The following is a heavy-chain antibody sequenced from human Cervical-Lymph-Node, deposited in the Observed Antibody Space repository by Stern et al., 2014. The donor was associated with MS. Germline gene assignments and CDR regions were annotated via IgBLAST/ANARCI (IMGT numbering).Heavy chain of an antibody. CDR1: GSTFSKSA. CDR3: VRTESFYYYDGMDV. V-gene: IGHV3-30*09. Sequence: VQLVESVGGVVPPGRSLRLSCADSGSTFSKSAMHWVRQAPGQGLEWVAVISHDGNNKQYGISVNGRLAISRDNSRNTLSLEIYSLRAEDTAVYYCVRTESFYYYDGMDVWGHGTTVIVSS. J-gene: IGHJ6*02. CDR2: ISHDGNNK.